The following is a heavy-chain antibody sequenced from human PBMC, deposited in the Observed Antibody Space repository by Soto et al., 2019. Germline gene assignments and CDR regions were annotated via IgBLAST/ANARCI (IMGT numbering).Heavy chain of an antibody. CDR1: GFSFSADGVG. J-gene: IGHJ3*01. V-gene: IGHV2-5*02. Sequence: QITLKESGPTLVKPTQTLTLTCIFSGFSFSADGVGVSWIRQPPGKALEWLALIYWDDDTRYRPSLKSRLTITKDSSKNQVVLTMTNMDPLDTATYYCAHAFGGTSWPNDAFDVWGQGTVVTVSS. D-gene: IGHD3-16*01. CDR3: AHAFGGTSWPNDAFDV. CDR2: IYWDDDT.